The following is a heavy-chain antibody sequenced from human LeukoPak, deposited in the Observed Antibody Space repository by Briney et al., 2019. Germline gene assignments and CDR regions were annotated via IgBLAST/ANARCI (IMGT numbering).Heavy chain of an antibody. CDR1: GGSISSYY. Sequence: PSETLSLTCTVSGGSISSYYWTWIRQPAGKGLEWIGRIYTSGSTHYNPSLKSRVTMSVDTSKNQLSLKLSSVTAADTAVYYCARGNSENIRYCSSTSCYKADYNWFDPWGQGTLVTVSS. CDR3: ARGNSENIRYCSSTSCYKADYNWFDP. J-gene: IGHJ5*02. CDR2: IYTSGST. V-gene: IGHV4-4*07. D-gene: IGHD2-2*02.